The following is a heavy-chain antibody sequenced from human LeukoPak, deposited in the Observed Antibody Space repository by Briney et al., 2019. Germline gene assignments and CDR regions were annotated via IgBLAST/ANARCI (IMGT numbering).Heavy chain of an antibody. CDR1: GGSFSGYY. V-gene: IGHV4-34*01. J-gene: IGHJ6*04. CDR2: INHSGST. CDR3: ARGRLVVPAAMSEVYYYYYGMDV. Sequence: SETLSLTCAVYGGSFSGYYRSWIRQPPGKGLEWIGEINHSGSTNYNPSLKSRVTISVDTSKNQFSLKLSSVTAADTAVYYCARGRLVVPAAMSEVYYYYYGMDVWGKGTTVTVSS. D-gene: IGHD2-2*01.